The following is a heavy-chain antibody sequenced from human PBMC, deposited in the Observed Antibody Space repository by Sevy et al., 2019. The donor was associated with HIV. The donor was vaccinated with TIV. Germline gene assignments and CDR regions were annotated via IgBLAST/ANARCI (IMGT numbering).Heavy chain of an antibody. D-gene: IGHD6-13*01. CDR1: GFTFSSYD. V-gene: IGHV3-23*01. J-gene: IGHJ4*02. Sequence: GSLRLSCAASGFTFSSYDMSWVRQAPGKGLEWVSGISPTGGTTHYAESVKGRLIISRDNSKKTLFLQMNSLRAEDTALYYCAKDLEQQLGPDYWGQGTQVTVSS. CDR3: AKDLEQQLGPDY. CDR2: ISPTGGTT.